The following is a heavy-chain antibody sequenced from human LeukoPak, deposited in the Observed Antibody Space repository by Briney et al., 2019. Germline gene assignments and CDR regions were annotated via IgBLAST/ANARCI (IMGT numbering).Heavy chain of an antibody. CDR3: ARVVVRGYYFDY. CDR2: IYYSGST. D-gene: IGHD3-10*01. V-gene: IGHV4-59*01. J-gene: IGHJ4*02. Sequence: SETLSLTCTVSGGSISSYYWSWIRQPPGKGLEWIGYIYYSGSTNYNPSLKSRVTISVDTSKNQSSLKLSSVTAADTAVYYCARVVVRGYYFDYWGQGTLVTVSS. CDR1: GGSISSYY.